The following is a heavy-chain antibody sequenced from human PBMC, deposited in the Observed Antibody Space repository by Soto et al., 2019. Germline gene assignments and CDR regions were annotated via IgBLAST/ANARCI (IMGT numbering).Heavy chain of an antibody. CDR3: ARVLVGWYRTRAFDY. CDR1: GGSISSSSYY. V-gene: IGHV4-39*01. CDR2: IYYSGST. J-gene: IGHJ4*02. Sequence: PSETLSLTCTVSGGSISSSSYYWGWIRQPPGKGLEWIGSIYYSGSTYYNPSLKSRVTISVDTSKNQFSLKLSSVTAADTAVYYCARVLVGWYRTRAFDYWGQGTLVTVS. D-gene: IGHD3-16*02.